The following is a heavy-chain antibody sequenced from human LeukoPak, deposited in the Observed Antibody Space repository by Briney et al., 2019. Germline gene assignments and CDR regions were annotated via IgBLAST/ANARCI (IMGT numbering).Heavy chain of an antibody. D-gene: IGHD2-2*02. CDR3: ARYIAARPYYFDY. J-gene: IGHJ4*02. V-gene: IGHV5-51*01. CDR2: IYPGDSDT. CDR1: GYSFTSYW. Sequence: GESLKISCKGSGYSFTSYWIGWVRQMPGKGLEWMGIIYPGDSDTRYSPSFQGQVAISADKSISTAYLQWSSLKASDTAMYYCARYIAARPYYFDYWGQGTLVTVSS.